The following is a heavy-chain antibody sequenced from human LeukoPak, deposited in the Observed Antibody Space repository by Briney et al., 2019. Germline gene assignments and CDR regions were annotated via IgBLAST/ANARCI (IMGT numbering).Heavy chain of an antibody. D-gene: IGHD3-10*01. CDR1: GGSISSYY. V-gene: IGHV4-4*07. CDR3: ARGRMFRGGGSDFPFNWFDP. J-gene: IGHJ5*02. CDR2: IYASGSA. Sequence: PSETLSLTCTVSGGSISSYYWGWIRQPAGEGLEWIGRIYASGSANYNPSLPSRLTMSVDTSKTQFSLKLNSVTAADTAVYYCARGRMFRGGGSDFPFNWFDPWGQGTLVTVSS.